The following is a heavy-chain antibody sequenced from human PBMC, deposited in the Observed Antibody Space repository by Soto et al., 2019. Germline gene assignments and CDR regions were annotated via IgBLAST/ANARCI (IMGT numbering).Heavy chain of an antibody. CDR3: ARGLHPRYCSSTSCYAAYPFDY. CDR1: GGSFSGYY. V-gene: IGHV4-34*01. CDR2: INHSGST. Sequence: SETLSLTCAVYGGSFSGYYWSWIRQPPGKGLEWIGEINHSGSTNYNPSLKSRVTISVDTSKNQFSLKLSSVTAADTAVYYCARGLHPRYCSSTSCYAAYPFDYWGQGTLVTVSS. J-gene: IGHJ4*02. D-gene: IGHD2-2*01.